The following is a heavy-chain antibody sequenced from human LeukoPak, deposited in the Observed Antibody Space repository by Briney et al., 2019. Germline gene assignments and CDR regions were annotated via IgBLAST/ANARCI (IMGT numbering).Heavy chain of an antibody. CDR1: GFTFSSYS. CDR2: INPDGSRT. CDR3: SWDHTGKEDI. D-gene: IGHD1-26*01. V-gene: IGHV3-74*01. J-gene: IGHJ3*02. Sequence: HPWGSLRLSCAASGFTFSSYSMNWVRQAPGKGLVWVSRINPDGSRTNYADSVAGRFTISRDNAKNTLYLQMNSLRVEDTAVYYCSWDHTGKEDIWGQGTMVSVSS.